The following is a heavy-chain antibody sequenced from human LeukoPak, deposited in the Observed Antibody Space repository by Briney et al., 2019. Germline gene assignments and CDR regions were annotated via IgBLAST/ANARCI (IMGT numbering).Heavy chain of an antibody. CDR1: GFTFSSYS. Sequence: SGGSLRLSCAASGFTFSSYSMNWVRQAPGKGLEWVSSISSSNSYIFYADSVKGRFAISRDNAKNSLYLQMNSLRAEDTAVYYCAGEAFSEGDGDYVGYWGQGTLVTVSS. CDR2: ISSSNSYI. D-gene: IGHD4-17*01. V-gene: IGHV3-21*01. CDR3: AGEAFSEGDGDYVGY. J-gene: IGHJ4*02.